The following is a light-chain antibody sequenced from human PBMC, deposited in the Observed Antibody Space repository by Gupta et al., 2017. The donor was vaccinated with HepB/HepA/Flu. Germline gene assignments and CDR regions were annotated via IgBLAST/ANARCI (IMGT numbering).Light chain of an antibody. J-gene: IGLJ2*01. CDR3: PAADSSGNVV. CDR2: KDS. V-gene: IGLV3-25*03. CDR1: ALPKQY. Sequence: SYELTQPPSVSVSPGQTARITCSGDALPKQYAYWYQQKPGQAPVLMIYKDSGRPAGVPERFSGSRSGTTVTVTISGAQAGGGADYYCPAADSSGNVVFGGGTKLTVL.